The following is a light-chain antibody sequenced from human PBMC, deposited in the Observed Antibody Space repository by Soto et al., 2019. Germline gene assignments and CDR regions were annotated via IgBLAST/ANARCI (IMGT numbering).Light chain of an antibody. J-gene: IGKJ1*01. CDR3: QHSQFFWT. CDR1: QNIDSG. V-gene: IGKV1-5*03. CDR2: KES. Sequence: DIKMTQSPSTLSASVGDRVTITCRASQNIDSGLAWYQQKPGKAPKLLIYKESTLESVVPLSFSGSGSGTEFTLTINGLQPDDFATYYCQHSQFFWTFGQVTRVEIK.